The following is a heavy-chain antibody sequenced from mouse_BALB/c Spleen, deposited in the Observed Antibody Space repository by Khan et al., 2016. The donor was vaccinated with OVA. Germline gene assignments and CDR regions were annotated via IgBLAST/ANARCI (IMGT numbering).Heavy chain of an antibody. CDR3: ARDSSRYNYAMDC. CDR2: ISSSGST. CDR1: GYSITSDYA. J-gene: IGHJ4*01. V-gene: IGHV3-2*02. Sequence: EVQLQESGPGLVKPSQSLSLTCTVTGYSITSDYAWNWIRQFPGNKLEWMGYISSSGSTNYNPALKSRISITRDTSKNQFFLQLNSVTTEDTATYYCARDSSRYNYAMDCWGQGTSVTVSS. D-gene: IGHD2-12*01.